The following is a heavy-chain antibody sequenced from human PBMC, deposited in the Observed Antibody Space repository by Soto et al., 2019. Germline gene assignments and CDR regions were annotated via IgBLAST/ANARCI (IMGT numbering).Heavy chain of an antibody. CDR1: GDSIRSGYY. CDR3: ARVNDFDY. V-gene: IGHV4-38-2*01. J-gene: IGHJ4*02. Sequence: SETLSLTCAVWGDSIRSGYYWGWIRQPPGKGLEWVANIHPSGTAYYNPSLKSRLTISIDTSRNHFSLRLTSVTAADTAVYYCARVNDFDYWGRGALVTVSS. CDR2: IHPSGTA.